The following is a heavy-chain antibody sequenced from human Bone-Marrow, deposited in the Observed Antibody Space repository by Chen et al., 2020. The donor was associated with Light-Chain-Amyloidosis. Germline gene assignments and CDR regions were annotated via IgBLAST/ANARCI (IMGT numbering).Heavy chain of an antibody. J-gene: IGHJ4*02. Sequence: QVQLQQWGAGLLKPSETLSLTCAVYGGSFSGSYWSWIRQPPGKGLEWIGEINHSGSTNYNPSLKSRVTISVDTSKNQFSLKLSSVTAADTAVYYCARGPSRITIFGVVITRGYFDYWGQGTLVTVSS. CDR3: ARGPSRITIFGVVITRGYFDY. CDR1: GGSFSGSY. D-gene: IGHD3-3*01. CDR2: INHSGST. V-gene: IGHV4-34*01.